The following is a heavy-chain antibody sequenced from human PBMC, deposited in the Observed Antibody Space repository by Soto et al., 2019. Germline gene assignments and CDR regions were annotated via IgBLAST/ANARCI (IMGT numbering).Heavy chain of an antibody. D-gene: IGHD2-2*01. V-gene: IGHV1-58*01. J-gene: IGHJ5*02. CDR3: AAARNIVLVPAAMNWFDP. Sequence: GASVKVSCKASGFTFTSSAVQWVRQARGQRLEWIGWIVVGSGNTNYAQKFQERVTITRDMSTSTAYMELSSLRSEDTAVYYCAAARNIVLVPAAMNWFDPWGQGNLVTVS. CDR2: IVVGSGNT. CDR1: GFTFTSSA.